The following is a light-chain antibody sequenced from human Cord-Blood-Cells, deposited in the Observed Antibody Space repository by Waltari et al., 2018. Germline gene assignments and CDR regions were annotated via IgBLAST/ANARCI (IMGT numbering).Light chain of an antibody. J-gene: IGLJ2*01. CDR2: EGS. CDR3: CSYAGSSSVV. CDR1: SSDVGGYHL. V-gene: IGLV2-23*01. Sequence: QSALTQPASVSGSPGQSITISCTGTSSDVGGYHLVSWYQQHPGKAPKLMIYEGSKRPSGVSNRFSGSKSGNTASLTISGLQAEDEADYYCCSYAGSSSVVFGGGTKLTVL.